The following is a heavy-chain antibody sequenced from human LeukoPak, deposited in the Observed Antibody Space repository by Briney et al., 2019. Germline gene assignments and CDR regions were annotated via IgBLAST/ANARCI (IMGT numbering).Heavy chain of an antibody. Sequence: VASVKVSCKASGYTFTSYGISWVRQAPGQGLEWMGWSNPNSGDTNYAQKFQGRVTMTRDTSISTAYMELGRLRSDDTAVYYCARVVSGYANYYFDYWGQGTLVTVSS. CDR2: SNPNSGDT. D-gene: IGHD5-18*01. V-gene: IGHV1-2*02. CDR3: ARVVSGYANYYFDY. J-gene: IGHJ4*02. CDR1: GYTFTSYG.